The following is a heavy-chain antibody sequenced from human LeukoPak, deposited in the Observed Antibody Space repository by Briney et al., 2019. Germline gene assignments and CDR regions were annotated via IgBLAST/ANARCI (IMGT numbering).Heavy chain of an antibody. D-gene: IGHD5-12*01. CDR3: ARDQYSGYAADVDWFDP. J-gene: IGHJ5*02. CDR2: ISSSGSTI. Sequence: GGSLRLSCAASGFTFSSYEMNWVRQAPGKGLEWVSYISSSGSTIYYADSVKGRFTISRDNAKNSLHLQMNSLRAEDTAVYYCARDQYSGYAADVDWFDPWGQGTLVTVSS. CDR1: GFTFSSYE. V-gene: IGHV3-48*03.